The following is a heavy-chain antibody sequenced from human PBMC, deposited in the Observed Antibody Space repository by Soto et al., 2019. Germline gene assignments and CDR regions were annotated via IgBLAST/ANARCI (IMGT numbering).Heavy chain of an antibody. D-gene: IGHD3-10*01. Sequence: GGSLRLSCTASGFTIRSSAMIWVRQAPGKRLEWVSAISGSGGSPYYADSVKGRFTISRDNYKKTLYLQMNSLRAEDTAVYYCALDYYGSGSYPNDAFDIWGQGTMVTVSS. CDR3: ALDYYGSGSYPNDAFDI. J-gene: IGHJ3*02. CDR1: GFTIRSSA. CDR2: ISGSGGSP. V-gene: IGHV3-23*01.